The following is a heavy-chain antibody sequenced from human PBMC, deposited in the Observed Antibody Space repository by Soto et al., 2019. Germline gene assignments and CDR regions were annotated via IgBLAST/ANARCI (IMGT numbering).Heavy chain of an antibody. Sequence: GGSLRLSCAASGFTFSNAWMSWVRQTPGMGLEWVSTISGSGRSTYYGDYVKGRFTISRDNSKITLSLHLNTLKPEDTAVYHCAKDRVGGTFYTPLGFWGQGTLVTVSS. CDR3: AKDRVGGTFYTPLGF. CDR1: GFTFSNAW. CDR2: ISGSGRST. D-gene: IGHD1-7*01. J-gene: IGHJ4*02. V-gene: IGHV3-23*01.